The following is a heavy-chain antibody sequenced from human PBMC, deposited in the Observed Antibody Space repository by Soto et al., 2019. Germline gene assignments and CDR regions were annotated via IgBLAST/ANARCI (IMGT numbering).Heavy chain of an antibody. D-gene: IGHD4-4*01. CDR1: GGTFSSYA. Sequence: GASVKVSCKASGGTFSSYAISWVRQAPGQGLEWMGGIIPIFGTANYAQKFQGRVTITADESTSTAYMELSSLRSEDTAVYYCARDEPLDYSNHNYYYYAMSVWGQGTTVTVSS. CDR3: ARDEPLDYSNHNYYYYAMSV. CDR2: IIPIFGTA. J-gene: IGHJ6*02. V-gene: IGHV1-69*13.